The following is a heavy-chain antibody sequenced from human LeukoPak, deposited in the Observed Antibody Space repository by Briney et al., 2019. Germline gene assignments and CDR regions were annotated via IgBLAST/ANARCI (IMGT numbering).Heavy chain of an antibody. Sequence: PGGSLRLSCAASGFTFDDYAMHWVRQAPGKGLEWVSGISWNSGSIGYADSVKGRFTISRDNAKNSPYLHMNSLRAEDMALYYCASQKLGYCSGGSCYGDAFDIWGQGTMVTVSS. CDR3: ASQKLGYCSGGSCYGDAFDI. V-gene: IGHV3-9*03. CDR2: ISWNSGSI. J-gene: IGHJ3*02. CDR1: GFTFDDYA. D-gene: IGHD2-15*01.